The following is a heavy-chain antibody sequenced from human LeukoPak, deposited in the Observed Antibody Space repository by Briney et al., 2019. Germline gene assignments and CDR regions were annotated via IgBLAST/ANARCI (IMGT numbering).Heavy chain of an antibody. CDR1: GFTFSSYS. CDR3: ARDLTGYARYFDY. Sequence: GGSLRLSCAASGFTFSSYSMNWVRQAPGKGLEWVSYISSSSSTIYYADSVKGRSTISRDNAKNSLHLQMNSLRAEDTAVYYCARDLTGYARYFDYWGQGTLVTVSS. D-gene: IGHD3-9*01. CDR2: ISSSSSTI. V-gene: IGHV3-48*01. J-gene: IGHJ4*02.